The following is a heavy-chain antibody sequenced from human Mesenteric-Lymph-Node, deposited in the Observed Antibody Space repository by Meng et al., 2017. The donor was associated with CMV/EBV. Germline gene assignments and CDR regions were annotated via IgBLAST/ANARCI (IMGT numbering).Heavy chain of an antibody. CDR2: IRFDGRI. Sequence: GESLKISCAASGFTFSSYAMSWVRQAPGKGLEWLGFIRFDGRIFHADSMKGRFTISRDNSRNTLYLQMDSLRPEDTAVYYCAKDGGLPGNIVFAFDVWGRGTLVTVSS. D-gene: IGHD2-21*02. V-gene: IGHV3-30*02. CDR1: GFTFSSYA. CDR3: AKDGGLPGNIVFAFDV. J-gene: IGHJ3*01.